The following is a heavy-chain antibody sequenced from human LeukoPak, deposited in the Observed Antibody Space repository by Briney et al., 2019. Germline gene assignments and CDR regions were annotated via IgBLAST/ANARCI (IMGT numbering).Heavy chain of an antibody. Sequence: GGSLRLSCAASGFTFSSYDMHWVRQATGKGLEWVSAIGTAGDTYYPGSVKGRFTISRENAKNSLYLQMNSLRAGDTAVHYCARASSGYDSTYYFDYWGQGTLVTVSS. V-gene: IGHV3-13*01. CDR2: IGTAGDT. D-gene: IGHD5-12*01. CDR1: GFTFSSYD. J-gene: IGHJ4*02. CDR3: ARASSGYDSTYYFDY.